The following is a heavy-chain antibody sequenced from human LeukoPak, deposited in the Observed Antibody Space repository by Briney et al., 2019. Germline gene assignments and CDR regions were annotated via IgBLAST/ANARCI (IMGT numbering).Heavy chain of an antibody. CDR1: GFTFRSYE. V-gene: IGHV3-30*18. CDR3: AKAPGRSGWYEGFDY. Sequence: QSGGSLRLSCGASGFTFRSYEMNWVRQAPGKGLEWVAVISYDGGNKFYADSVKGRFTISRDNSKNTLHLEMNSLRPEDTAVYYCAKAPGRSGWYEGFDYWGQGTLVSVSS. D-gene: IGHD6-19*01. J-gene: IGHJ4*02. CDR2: ISYDGGNK.